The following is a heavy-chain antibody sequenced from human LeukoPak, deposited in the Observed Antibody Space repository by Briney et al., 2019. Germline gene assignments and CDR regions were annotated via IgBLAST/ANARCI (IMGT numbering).Heavy chain of an antibody. V-gene: IGHV6-1*01. CDR3: ARDGMAVAVGYFDL. J-gene: IGHJ2*01. CDR2: TYYRSKWYN. Sequence: SQTLSLTCAISGDSVPSNSATWNWIRQSPSRGLEWLGRTYYRSKWYNDYAASVKSRITIKPDTSKNQFSLQPNSVTPEDTAVYYCARDGMAVAVGYFDLWGRGTLVTVSS. CDR1: GDSVPSNSAT. D-gene: IGHD6-19*01.